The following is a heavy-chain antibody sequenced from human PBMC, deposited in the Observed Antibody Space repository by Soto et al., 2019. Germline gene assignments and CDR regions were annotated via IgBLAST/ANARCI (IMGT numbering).Heavy chain of an antibody. V-gene: IGHV3-23*01. J-gene: IGHJ1*01. CDR2: ISSSGNST. CDR3: AKCDLWRRRGYLYIQH. D-gene: IGHD3-22*01. CDR1: KFTFSDYA. Sequence: LRLSCTASKFTFSDYAMSGVRQARGKGREWVAAISSSGNSTYYSDSVKGRFTISRDNSENTLYLLMKRLRTEDTAIYYCAKCDLWRRRGYLYIQHWGRGTLVTVSS.